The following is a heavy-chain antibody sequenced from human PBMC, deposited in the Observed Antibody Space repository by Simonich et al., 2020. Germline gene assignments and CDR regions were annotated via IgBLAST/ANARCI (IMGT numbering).Heavy chain of an antibody. Sequence: EVQLLESGGGLVQPGGSLRLSCAASGFTVSSYAMSWVRQAPGKRLEWGSEIWGSGGSTYYTDSVKRPFTIARDNSKNTLYLQMNSLRAEDTAVYYCAKRSGVSITGTFDYWGQGTLVTVSS. V-gene: IGHV3-23*01. CDR3: AKRSGVSITGTFDY. CDR1: GFTVSSYA. D-gene: IGHD1-7*01. CDR2: IWGSGGST. J-gene: IGHJ4*02.